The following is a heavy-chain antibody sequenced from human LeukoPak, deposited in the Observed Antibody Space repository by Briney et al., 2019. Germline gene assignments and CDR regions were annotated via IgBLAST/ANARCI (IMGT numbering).Heavy chain of an antibody. CDR1: GFTFSSHC. Sequence: GGSLRLSCAASGFTFSSHCMDWVRQAPGKGLEWVAVIRYDASNKDYADSVNGRFTISRDNSKNTLYLQMNSLKTEDTAVYYCARGYCGGDAFDIWGQGTMVTVSS. D-gene: IGHD2-21*01. CDR2: IRYDASNK. V-gene: IGHV3-33*01. J-gene: IGHJ3*02. CDR3: ARGYCGGDAFDI.